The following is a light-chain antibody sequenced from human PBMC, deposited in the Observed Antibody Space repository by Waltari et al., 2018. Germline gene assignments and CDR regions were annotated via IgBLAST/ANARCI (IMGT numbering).Light chain of an antibody. CDR2: DVT. CDR1: SSDVGSYNN. J-gene: IGLJ1*01. Sequence: QSALTQPAPVSGSPGQSITISCTGTSSDVGSYNNVSWYQQYPGKVPKLLIYDVTKRPSGVSNRFSGFKSGNTASLTISGLQAEDEADYYCCSYAGSSRGVFGTGTKVTV. CDR3: CSYAGSSRGV. V-gene: IGLV2-23*02.